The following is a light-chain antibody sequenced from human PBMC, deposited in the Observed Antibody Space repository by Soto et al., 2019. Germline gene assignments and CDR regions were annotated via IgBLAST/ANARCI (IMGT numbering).Light chain of an antibody. CDR2: GAS. CDR3: HQYDSSPLT. J-gene: IGKJ4*01. V-gene: IGKV3-20*01. CDR1: QSVSSSY. Sequence: EIVLTQSPGTLSLSPGERATHSCRASQSVSSSYLAWYQQRPGQAPRLLIYGASSRATGIPDRFSGSGSGTDFTLTISRLEPEDFAVYYCHQYDSSPLTFGGGTKVEIK.